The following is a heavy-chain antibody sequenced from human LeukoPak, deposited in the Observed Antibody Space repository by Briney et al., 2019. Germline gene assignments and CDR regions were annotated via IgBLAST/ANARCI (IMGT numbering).Heavy chain of an antibody. CDR1: GDSISSSHW. J-gene: IGHJ4*02. CDR3: AREEMPGKFDY. CDR2: IYHSGNT. D-gene: IGHD1-26*01. V-gene: IGHV4-4*02. Sequence: PSETLSLTCAVSGDSISSSHWWSWVRQSPGQGLEWIGEIYHSGNTNYNPSLKSRGAISLDKSSNQFSLRLTSVTAADTAMYFCAREEMPGKFDYWGQGILVTVSS.